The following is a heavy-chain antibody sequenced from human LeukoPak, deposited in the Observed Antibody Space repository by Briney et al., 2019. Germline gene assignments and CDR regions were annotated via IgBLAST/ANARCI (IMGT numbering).Heavy chain of an antibody. CDR3: ARHNKGSGSYSHYYYYYYMDV. CDR1: GGSISSSSYY. J-gene: IGHJ6*03. Sequence: SETLSLTCTVSGGSISSSSYYWGWIRRPPGKGLEWIGSIYYSGSTYYNPSLKSRVTISVDTSKNQFSLKLSSVTAADTAVYYCARHNKGSGSYSHYYYYYYMDVWGKGTTVTVSS. V-gene: IGHV4-39*01. D-gene: IGHD3-10*01. CDR2: IYYSGST.